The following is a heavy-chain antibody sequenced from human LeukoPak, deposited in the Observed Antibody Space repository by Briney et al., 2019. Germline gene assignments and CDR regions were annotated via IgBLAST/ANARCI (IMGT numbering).Heavy chain of an antibody. Sequence: GGSQRLSCAASGFTFSSYWMSWVRQAPGKGLEWVANIKQDGSEKYYVDSVKGRFTISRDNAKNSLYLQMNSLRAEDTAVYYCARDYGSGWSQLHYFDYWGQGTLVTVSS. J-gene: IGHJ4*02. CDR3: ARDYGSGWSQLHYFDY. V-gene: IGHV3-7*01. D-gene: IGHD6-19*01. CDR2: IKQDGSEK. CDR1: GFTFSSYW.